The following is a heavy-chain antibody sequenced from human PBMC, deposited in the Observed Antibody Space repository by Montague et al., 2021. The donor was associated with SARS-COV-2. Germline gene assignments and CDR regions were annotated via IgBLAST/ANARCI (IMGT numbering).Heavy chain of an antibody. D-gene: IGHD6-19*01. J-gene: IGHJ6*02. CDR2: IYTSGST. CDR3: ARDGSAVAGLPRSYGLDV. V-gene: IGHV4-4*08. Sequence: ETLSLTCSVSGGSISNYFWSWIRQTPGKGLEWIGYIYTSGSTNYNPSLKSRVTISVDTSKNQFSLRLSSVTAADTAVYYCARDGSAVAGLPRSYGLDVWGQGTTVTVSS. CDR1: GGSISNYF.